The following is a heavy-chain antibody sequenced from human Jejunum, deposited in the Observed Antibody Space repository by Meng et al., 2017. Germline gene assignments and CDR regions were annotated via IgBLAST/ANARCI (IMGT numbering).Heavy chain of an antibody. D-gene: IGHD3-22*01. CDR1: GYTFTSDS. V-gene: IGHV5-51*01. Sequence: ESLKISCKGSGYTFTSDSIGWVRQMPGKGLDWMGIIFPGDSATKYSPPFEGQVILSVDKSINTAYLQWSSLKASDTAIYYCARRHFDSSGYYFDYWGQGTLVTVSS. CDR2: IFPGDSAT. J-gene: IGHJ4*02. CDR3: ARRHFDSSGYYFDY.